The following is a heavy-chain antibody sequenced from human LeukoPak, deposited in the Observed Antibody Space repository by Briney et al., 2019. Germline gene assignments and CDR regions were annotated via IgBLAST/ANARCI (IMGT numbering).Heavy chain of an antibody. V-gene: IGHV4-39*07. D-gene: IGHD2-2*02. Sequence: SETLSLTCTVSGGSISSSSYYRGWIRQPPGKGLEWIGSIYYSGSTYYNPSLKSRVTISVDTSKNQFSLKLSSVTAADTAVYYCARRYCSSTSCYRGGNWFDPWGQGTLVTVSS. CDR3: ARRYCSSTSCYRGGNWFDP. CDR2: IYYSGST. CDR1: GGSISSSSYY. J-gene: IGHJ5*02.